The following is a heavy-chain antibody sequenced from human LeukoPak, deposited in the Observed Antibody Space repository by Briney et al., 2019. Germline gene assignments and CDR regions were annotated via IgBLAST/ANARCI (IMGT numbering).Heavy chain of an antibody. J-gene: IGHJ4*02. D-gene: IGHD6-19*01. CDR2: ISGSGGST. V-gene: IGHV3-23*01. CDR1: GFTFSSYA. Sequence: GGSLRLSCAASGFTFSSYAMSWVRQAPGKGLEWVSAISGSGGSTYYTDSVKGRFTISRDNSKNTVYLQMNSLRAEDTAVYYCAKTAIGYSSGRYPGWPVDYWGQGTLVTVSS. CDR3: AKTAIGYSSGRYPGWPVDY.